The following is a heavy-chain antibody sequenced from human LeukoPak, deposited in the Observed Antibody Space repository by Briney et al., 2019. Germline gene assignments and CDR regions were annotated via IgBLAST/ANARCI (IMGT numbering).Heavy chain of an antibody. D-gene: IGHD3-10*01. Sequence: PGGSLRLSCAASGFTFDDYGMSWVRQAPGKGLEWVAVISHDGRNKYYGDSVKGRFTISRDNSKNTLYLQMNGLRPEDTAKYYCASLVLLWLGESELAAGHVDKDVWGKGTTVTVSS. J-gene: IGHJ6*03. CDR1: GFTFDDYG. CDR2: ISHDGRNK. CDR3: ASLVLLWLGESELAAGHVDKDV. V-gene: IGHV3-30*03.